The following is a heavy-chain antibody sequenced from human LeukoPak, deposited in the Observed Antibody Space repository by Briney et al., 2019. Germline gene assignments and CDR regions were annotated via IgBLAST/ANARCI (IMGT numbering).Heavy chain of an antibody. D-gene: IGHD1-26*01. CDR3: ARMGELLALDYYYYYGMDV. V-gene: IGHV1-8*01. Sequence: ASVKVSCKASGYTFTSYDINWVRQATGQGLEWMGWMNPNSGNTGYAQKFQGRVTMTRNTSIRTAYMELSSLRSEDTAVYYCARMGELLALDYYYYYGMDVWGQGTTVTVSS. J-gene: IGHJ6*02. CDR2: MNPNSGNT. CDR1: GYTFTSYD.